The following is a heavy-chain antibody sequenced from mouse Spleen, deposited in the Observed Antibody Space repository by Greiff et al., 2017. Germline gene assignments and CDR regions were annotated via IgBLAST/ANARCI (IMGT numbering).Heavy chain of an antibody. D-gene: IGHD1-1*01. V-gene: IGHV1-4*01. J-gene: IGHJ1*01. CDR1: GYTFTSYT. CDR3: ARGGRGSSPYWYFDV. Sequence: VQLQQSGAELARPGASVKMSCKASGYTFTSYTMHWVKQRPGQGLEWIGYINPSSGYTKYNQKFKDKATLTADKSSSTAYMQLSSLTSEDSAVYYCARGGRGSSPYWYFDVWGAGTTVTVSS. CDR2: INPSSGYT.